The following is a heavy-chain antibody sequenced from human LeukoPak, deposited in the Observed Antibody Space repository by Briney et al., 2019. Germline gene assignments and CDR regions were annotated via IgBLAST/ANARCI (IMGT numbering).Heavy chain of an antibody. Sequence: GGSLRLSCAASGFSFSSYAMTWARQAPVKGLEWVSAISGDGTRTFYSDSGKGRFTIARDNSKNTLYLQMNSLRVDDTAVYYCAQQLGYCSGGTCYFTYWGRGTLVTVSS. D-gene: IGHD2-15*01. J-gene: IGHJ1*01. CDR2: ISGDGTRT. V-gene: IGHV3-23*01. CDR1: GFSFSSYA. CDR3: AQQLGYCSGGTCYFTY.